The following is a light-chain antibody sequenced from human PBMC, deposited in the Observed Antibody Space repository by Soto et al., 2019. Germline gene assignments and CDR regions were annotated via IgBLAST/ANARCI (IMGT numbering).Light chain of an antibody. J-gene: IGLJ2*01. Sequence: QSVLTQPPSVSGAPGQRVTISCTGSSSNIGAGYDVHWYQQLPGTAPKLPIYGNSNRPSGVPDRFSGSKSGTSASLAITGLQADDDADYYCQSDDSSLSGYVVFGGGTQLTVL. CDR2: GNS. CDR3: QSDDSSLSGYVV. CDR1: SSNIGAGYD. V-gene: IGLV1-40*01.